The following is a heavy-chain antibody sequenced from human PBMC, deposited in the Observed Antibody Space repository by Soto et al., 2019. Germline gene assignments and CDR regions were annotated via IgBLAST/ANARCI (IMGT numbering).Heavy chain of an antibody. CDR3: ARGQLGVVIMDY. J-gene: IGHJ4*01. Sequence: SDTLSLTCTVSGGSLSNVNYCWSWIRQSPDKGLEWIGHIYNGGSTNYNPSLKSRVTISVDTSKNQFSLKLSSVTAADTAVYYCARGQLGVVIMDYWAHGTLVNVSS. CDR2: IYNGGST. D-gene: IGHD3-3*01. CDR1: GGSLSNVNYC. V-gene: IGHV4-30-4*02.